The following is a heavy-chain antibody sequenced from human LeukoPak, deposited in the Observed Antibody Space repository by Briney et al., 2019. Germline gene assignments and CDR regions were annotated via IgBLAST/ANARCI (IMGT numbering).Heavy chain of an antibody. CDR1: GGSISSGDYY. Sequence: SETLSLTCTVSGGSISSGDYYWSWIRQPPGKGLEWIGYIYYSGSTYYNPSLKSRVTISVDTSKNQFSLKLSSVTAADTAVYYCAREADTMVRGVIIRGWFDPWGQGTLVTVSS. J-gene: IGHJ5*02. V-gene: IGHV4-30-4*01. D-gene: IGHD3-10*01. CDR2: IYYSGST. CDR3: AREADTMVRGVIIRGWFDP.